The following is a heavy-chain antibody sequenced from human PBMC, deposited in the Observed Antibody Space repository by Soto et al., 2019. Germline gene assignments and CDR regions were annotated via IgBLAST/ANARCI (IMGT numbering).Heavy chain of an antibody. CDR2: IWYDGSNK. CDR3: ARERVPGIAVAGVDY. Sequence: QVQLVESGGGVVQPGRSLRLSCAASGFTFSSYGMHWVRQAPGQGLEWVAVIWYDGSNKYSADYVKGRFPISRDNPKNTLYLQMNSVRAEDTAVYYCARERVPGIAVAGVDYWGQGTLVTVSS. J-gene: IGHJ4*02. D-gene: IGHD6-19*01. V-gene: IGHV3-33*01. CDR1: GFTFSSYG.